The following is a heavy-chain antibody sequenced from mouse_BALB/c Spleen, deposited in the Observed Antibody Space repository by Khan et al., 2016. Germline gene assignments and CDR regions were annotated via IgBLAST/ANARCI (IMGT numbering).Heavy chain of an antibody. CDR2: INTHSGVP. CDR1: GFTFTTAG. D-gene: IGHD1-1*01. CDR3: ARTVGIYGYFNY. J-gene: IGHJ2*01. Sequence: QIQLVQSGPELKKPGETVRISCKASGFTFTTAGMQWVQKMPGKGLKWIGWINTHSGVPTYAEDFKGRFAFSMETYASPAYLQIRNIKTEDADTYFCARTVGIYGYFNYWGQSSTLTVSS. V-gene: IGHV9-4*02.